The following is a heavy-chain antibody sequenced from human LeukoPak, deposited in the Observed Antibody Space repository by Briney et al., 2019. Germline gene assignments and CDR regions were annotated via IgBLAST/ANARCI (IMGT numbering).Heavy chain of an antibody. CDR1: GFTFSTYW. D-gene: IGHD2-2*02. CDR3: ARVYTGNRWHFDY. Sequence: GVSLRLSCAASGFTFSTYWMSWVRQAPGKGLECVANIKRDGSEKYYVDSVKGRFTIFRDDTKSSLYLQMNSLRAEDTAVYFCARVYTGNRWHFDYWGQGTLVTVSS. J-gene: IGHJ4*02. V-gene: IGHV3-7*03. CDR2: IKRDGSEK.